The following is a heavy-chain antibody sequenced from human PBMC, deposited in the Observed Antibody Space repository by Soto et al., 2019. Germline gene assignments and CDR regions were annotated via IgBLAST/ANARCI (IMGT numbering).Heavy chain of an antibody. CDR2: IYRTGST. D-gene: IGHD1-7*01. J-gene: IGHJ4*02. CDR3: ASRDPGTSVDY. Sequence: SETLSLTCAVSGGSFTSNNWWTWVRQPPGQGLEGIREIYRTGSTTYHPSLTSRVTISLDKSENQFSLKVTSLTAADTAVYYCASRDPGTSVDYWGQGTLVTVSS. V-gene: IGHV4-4*02. CDR1: GGSFTSNNW.